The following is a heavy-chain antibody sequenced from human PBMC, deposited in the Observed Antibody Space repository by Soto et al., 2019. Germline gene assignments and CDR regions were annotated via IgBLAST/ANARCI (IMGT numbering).Heavy chain of an antibody. V-gene: IGHV3-53*01. Sequence: GGDLRLSGADSGFPASSKYMSWVRKPPGKGLQSDADIYCGGNTYYTDSVKGRFTISRDTSQNTLYLQMNSLLAADTVVCYCEGGANDYGGYYGMDVWGRGATVTVS. CDR2: IYCGGNT. CDR1: GFPASSKY. CDR3: EGGANDYGGYYGMDV. D-gene: IGHD4-17*01. J-gene: IGHJ6*02.